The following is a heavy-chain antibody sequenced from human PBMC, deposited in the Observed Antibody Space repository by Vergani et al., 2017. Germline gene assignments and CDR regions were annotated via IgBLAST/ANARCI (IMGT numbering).Heavy chain of an antibody. CDR2: IIPIFGTA. Sequence: QVQLVQSGAEVKKPGSSVKVSCKASGGTFSSYAISWVRQAPGQGLEWMGGIIPIFGTANYAQKFQGRVTITADESTSTAYMELSSVRSEDTAVYYCARGRGIVVVPAAKDAFDIWGQGTMVTVSS. J-gene: IGHJ3*02. CDR1: GGTFSSYA. D-gene: IGHD2-2*01. V-gene: IGHV1-69*13. CDR3: ARGRGIVVVPAAKDAFDI.